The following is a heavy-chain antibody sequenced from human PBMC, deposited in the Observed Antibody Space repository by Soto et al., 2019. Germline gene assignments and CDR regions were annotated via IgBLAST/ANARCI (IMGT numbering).Heavy chain of an antibody. CDR3: TTDQWEFYYGSGSYYQQHNFDY. CDR1: GFTFSNAW. D-gene: IGHD3-10*01. J-gene: IGHJ4*02. V-gene: IGHV3-15*07. Sequence: GGSLRLSCAASGFTFSNAWMNWVRQAPGKGLEWVGRIKSKTDGGATAYAAPVKGRFTISRDKSKDKLYLQMDSLKTEDPAVYYCTTDQWEFYYGSGSYYQQHNFDYWGQGTLVTVSS. CDR2: IKSKTDGGAT.